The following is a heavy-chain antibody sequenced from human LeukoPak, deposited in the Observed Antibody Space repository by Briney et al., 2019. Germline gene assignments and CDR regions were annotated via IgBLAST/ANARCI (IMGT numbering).Heavy chain of an antibody. CDR2: INHSGST. Sequence: PAETLSLTCAVYGGSFSGYYWSWIRQPPGKGLEWIGEINHSGSTNYNPSLKSRVTISVDTSKNQFSLKLSSVTAADTAVYYCARTLLSSSSFDYWGQGTLVTVSS. J-gene: IGHJ4*02. D-gene: IGHD6-6*01. CDR3: ARTLLSSSSFDY. CDR1: GGSFSGYY. V-gene: IGHV4-34*01.